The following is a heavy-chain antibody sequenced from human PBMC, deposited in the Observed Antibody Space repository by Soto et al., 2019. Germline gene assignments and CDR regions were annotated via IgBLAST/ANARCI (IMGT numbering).Heavy chain of an antibody. V-gene: IGHV1-18*01. J-gene: IGHJ6*02. Sequence: QVPLVQSGAEVKKPGASVKVSCKASGYTFTSYGISWVRQAPGQGLEWMGWISAYNGNTNYAQKLQGRVTMTTDTSTSTAYMELRSLRSDDTAVYYCARFNPSHPRFYCSSTSCFAAPDVWGQGTTVTVSS. D-gene: IGHD2-2*01. CDR1: GYTFTSYG. CDR3: ARFNPSHPRFYCSSTSCFAAPDV. CDR2: ISAYNGNT.